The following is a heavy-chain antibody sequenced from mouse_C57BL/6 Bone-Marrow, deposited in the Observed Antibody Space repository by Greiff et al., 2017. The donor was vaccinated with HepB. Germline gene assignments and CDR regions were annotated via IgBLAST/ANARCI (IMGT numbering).Heavy chain of an antibody. CDR2: ISSGSSTI. CDR1: GFTFSDYG. V-gene: IGHV5-17*01. J-gene: IGHJ3*01. Sequence: DVKLVESGGGLVKPGGSLKLSCAASGFTFSDYGMHWVRQAPEKGLEWVAYISSGSSTIYYADTVKGRFTISRDNAKNTLFLQMTSLRSEDTAMYYCARKSSGYAWFAYWGQGTLVTVSA. D-gene: IGHD3-2*02. CDR3: ARKSSGYAWFAY.